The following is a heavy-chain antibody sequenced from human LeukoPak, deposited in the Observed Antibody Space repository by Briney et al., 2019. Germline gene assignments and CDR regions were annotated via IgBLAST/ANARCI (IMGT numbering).Heavy chain of an antibody. V-gene: IGHV3-23*05. Sequence: PGGSLRLSCAASGLIFSSYVMSWVRQAPGKGLEWVSSIRDSGSSKYYADSVKGRFTISRDNSKNTLYLQMNSLRAEDTAVHYCVKAIGVDYNVLSGNYRGYYFDFWGQGTLVTVSS. J-gene: IGHJ4*02. CDR2: IRDSGSSK. D-gene: IGHD3-3*01. CDR1: GLIFSSYV. CDR3: VKAIGVDYNVLSGNYRGYYFDF.